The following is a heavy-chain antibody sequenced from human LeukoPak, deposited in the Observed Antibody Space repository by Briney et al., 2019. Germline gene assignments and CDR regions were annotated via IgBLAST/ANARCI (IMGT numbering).Heavy chain of an antibody. Sequence: KPSETLSLTCTVSGGSISSTSYYCGWIRQPPGKGLEWIGKINHTRSTTNYNPSLTSRVAISVDTSKNQFSLKLSSVTAADTAVYYCARRSGYCSNTSCLYLSAFDYWGQGTLVTVSS. CDR3: ARRSGYCSNTSCLYLSAFDY. CDR2: INHTRST. J-gene: IGHJ4*02. D-gene: IGHD2-2*01. V-gene: IGHV4-39*07. CDR1: GGSISSTSYY.